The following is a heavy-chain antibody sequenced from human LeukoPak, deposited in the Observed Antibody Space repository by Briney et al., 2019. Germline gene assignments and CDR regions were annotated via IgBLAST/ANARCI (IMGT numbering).Heavy chain of an antibody. CDR2: IYPGDSDT. Sequence: GESLKISCKGSGYSFTSYWIGGVRQMPGKGLEWMGIIYPGDSDTRYSPSFQGQVTISADKSISTAYLQWSSLKASDTAMYYCARRRDSSGWYYYYGMDVWGQGTTVTVSS. CDR3: ARRRDSSGWYYYYGMDV. V-gene: IGHV5-51*01. J-gene: IGHJ6*02. D-gene: IGHD6-19*01. CDR1: GYSFTSYW.